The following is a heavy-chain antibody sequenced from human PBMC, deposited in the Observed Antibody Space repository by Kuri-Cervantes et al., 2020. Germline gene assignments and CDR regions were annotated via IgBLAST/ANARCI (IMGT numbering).Heavy chain of an antibody. Sequence: SVKVSCKVSGGTFSSYAISWVRQAPGQGLEWMGGIIPIFGTANYAQKFQGRVTITTDESTSTAYMELSSPRSDDTAVYYCARVRRFDGEALDYWGQGTLVTVSS. CDR2: IIPIFGTA. CDR1: GGTFSSYA. CDR3: ARVRRFDGEALDY. V-gene: IGHV1-69*05. J-gene: IGHJ4*02. D-gene: IGHD3-10*01.